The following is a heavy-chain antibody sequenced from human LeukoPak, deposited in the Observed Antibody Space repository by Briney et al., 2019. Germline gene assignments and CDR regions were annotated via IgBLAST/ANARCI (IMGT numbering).Heavy chain of an antibody. CDR3: ASRDVGTATIDY. J-gene: IGHJ4*02. Sequence: SETLSLTCTVSGGSISSSSYHWGWIRQPPGKGLEWIGSIYYSGSTYYNPSLKSRVTISVDTSKNQFSLKLSSVTAAGTAVYYCASRDVGTATIDYWGQGTLVTVSS. CDR1: GGSISSSSYH. D-gene: IGHD5-18*01. CDR2: IYYSGST. V-gene: IGHV4-39*07.